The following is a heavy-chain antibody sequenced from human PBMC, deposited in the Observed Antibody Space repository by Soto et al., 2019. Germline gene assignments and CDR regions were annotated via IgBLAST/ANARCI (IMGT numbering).Heavy chain of an antibody. CDR3: AKDLSDYVWGSYRYFDY. D-gene: IGHD3-16*02. CDR2: ISYDGSNK. CDR1: GFTFSSYG. J-gene: IGHJ4*02. V-gene: IGHV3-30*18. Sequence: VGSLRLSCAASGFTFSSYGMHWVRQAPGKGLEWVAVISYDGSNKYYADSVKGRFTISRDNSKNTLYLQMNSLRAEDTAVYYCAKDLSDYVWGSYRYFDYWGQGTLVTVSS.